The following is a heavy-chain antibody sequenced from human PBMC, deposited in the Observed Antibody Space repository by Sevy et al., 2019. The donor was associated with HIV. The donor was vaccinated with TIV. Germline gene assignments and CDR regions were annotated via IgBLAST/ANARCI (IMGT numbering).Heavy chain of an antibody. CDR3: ARLTTKPTSDLYGMDV. D-gene: IGHD4-17*01. J-gene: IGHJ6*02. CDR1: GYTFTDYY. Sequence: ASVKVSCKASGYTFTDYYIHWVRQAPGQGLEWMAWINPNDGVTNYAQRFQGGVTVTRDTSVSTAYMELRGLRYDDTAIYYCARLTTKPTSDLYGMDVWCQGTTVTVSS. V-gene: IGHV1-2*02. CDR2: INPNDGVT.